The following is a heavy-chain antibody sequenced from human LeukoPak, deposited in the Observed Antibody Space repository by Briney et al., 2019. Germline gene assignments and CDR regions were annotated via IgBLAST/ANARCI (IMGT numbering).Heavy chain of an antibody. CDR2: ISSSSSTI. Sequence: GGSLRLSCAASGFTFSTYSMNWVRQAPGEGLEWVAYISSSSSTIYYTDSVKGRFTVSRDNAKNSLYLQMNSLRDEDTAVYYCASSYCGGDCRPTLFDYWGQGTLVTVSS. J-gene: IGHJ4*02. D-gene: IGHD2-21*01. V-gene: IGHV3-48*02. CDR3: ASSYCGGDCRPTLFDY. CDR1: GFTFSTYS.